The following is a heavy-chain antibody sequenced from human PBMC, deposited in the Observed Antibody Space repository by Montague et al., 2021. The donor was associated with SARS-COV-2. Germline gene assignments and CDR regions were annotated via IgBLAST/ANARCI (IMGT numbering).Heavy chain of an antibody. CDR2: INHSGST. J-gene: IGHJ5*02. D-gene: IGHD3-22*01. CDR1: GGSVSDYY. V-gene: IGHV4-34*01. CDR3: ARGPRITMIVVVITDIWFDP. Sequence: SETLSLTCAVYGGSVSDYYWGWIRQPPGKGLEWIGEINHSGSTNXNPSLKSRVTTSVDTSKNQFSLKLTSVTAADTAVYYCARGPRITMIVVVITDIWFDPWGQGTLVTVSS.